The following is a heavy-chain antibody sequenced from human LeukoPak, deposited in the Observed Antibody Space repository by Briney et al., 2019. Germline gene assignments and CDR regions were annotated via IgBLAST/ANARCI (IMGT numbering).Heavy chain of an antibody. D-gene: IGHD3-9*01. CDR1: GDSISSYY. J-gene: IGHJ2*01. Sequence: SGTLSLTCTVSGDSISSYYWSWIRQPPGKGLEWIGYINYSGSTDYNPSLKSRVTMSVDTSKNQFSLKLNSVTAADTAVYFCGRRTSYDTLTGYIYWCFDLWGRGTLVTVSS. CDR3: GRRTSYDTLTGYIYWCFDL. V-gene: IGHV4-59*01. CDR2: INYSGST.